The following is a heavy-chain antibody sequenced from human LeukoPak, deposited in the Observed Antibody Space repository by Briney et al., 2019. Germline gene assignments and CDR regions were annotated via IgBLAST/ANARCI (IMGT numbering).Heavy chain of an antibody. D-gene: IGHD6-13*01. CDR2: ISSSGSTI. V-gene: IGHV3-11*04. J-gene: IGHJ4*02. CDR3: AKDISPSWEVAAAGSLIDY. CDR1: GFTFSDYY. Sequence: PGGSLRLSCAASGFTFSDYYMSWIRQAPGKGLEWVSYISSSGSTIYYADSVKGRFTISRDNSKNTLYLQMNSLRAEDTAVYYCAKDISPSWEVAAAGSLIDYWGQGTLVTVSS.